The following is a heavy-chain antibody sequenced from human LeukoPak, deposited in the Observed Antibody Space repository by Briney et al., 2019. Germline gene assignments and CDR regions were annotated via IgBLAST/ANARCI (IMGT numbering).Heavy chain of an antibody. CDR1: GGSFSGYY. D-gene: IGHD4-23*01. Sequence: SETLSLTCAVYGGSFSGYYWSWIPEPPEKGLEGIGEHNDSGNTNYHPYLKSRVTLSVATSKDQFSLKLSSLTAADTAVYSCARVYGGNSGGLDAFDIWGQGTMVTVSS. V-gene: IGHV4-34*01. CDR3: ARVYGGNSGGLDAFDI. CDR2: HNDSGNT. J-gene: IGHJ3*02.